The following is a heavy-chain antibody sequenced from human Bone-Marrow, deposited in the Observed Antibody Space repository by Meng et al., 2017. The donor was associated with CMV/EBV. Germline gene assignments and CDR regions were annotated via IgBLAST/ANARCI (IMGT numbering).Heavy chain of an antibody. CDR2: INPATSNA. CDR1: GYTFPNYA. J-gene: IGHJ4*02. V-gene: IGHV1-3*01. Sequence: QVQLVQSGAEMKKPGASVKVSCKASGYTFPNYAIHWMRQAPGQRLEWMGLINPATSNAKYSQTFQGRVTITRDTSATTAHMELSGLRSEDTAIYYCARGPYISGWYGLVDYWGQGTLVTVSS. CDR3: ARGPYISGWYGLVDY. D-gene: IGHD6-19*01.